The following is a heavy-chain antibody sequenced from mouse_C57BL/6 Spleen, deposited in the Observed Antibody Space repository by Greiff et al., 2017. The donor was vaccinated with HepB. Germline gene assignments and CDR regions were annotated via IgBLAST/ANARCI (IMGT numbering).Heavy chain of an antibody. J-gene: IGHJ3*01. CDR1: GYSITSGYY. CDR2: ISYDGSN. D-gene: IGHD1-1*01. CDR3: SKVYYYGSGGAY. V-gene: IGHV3-6*01. Sequence: EVQLQQSGPGLVKPSQSLSLTCSVTGYSITSGYYWNWIRQVPGNILEWTGYISYDGSNNYNPALKNRISITRDTSKNQFFLKLNSVTTEDTATYYCSKVYYYGSGGAYWGQGTLVTVSA.